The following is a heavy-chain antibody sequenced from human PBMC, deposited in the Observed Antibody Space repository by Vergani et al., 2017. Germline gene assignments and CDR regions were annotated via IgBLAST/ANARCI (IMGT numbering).Heavy chain of an antibody. D-gene: IGHD1-26*01. CDR1: GYTFTDYW. CDR3: LSRRWARQEVDY. J-gene: IGHJ4*02. V-gene: IGHV5-51*01. CDR2: VYARDSIT. Sequence: EVQLVQSGAEVKKPGESLKISCECSGYTFTDYWVGWVRQKPGKGLEWMGVVYARDSITRYRLSIEGQVTISADKSINTAYLGWDSLRTSDSAMYYCLSRRWARQEVDYWGQGKLVTV.